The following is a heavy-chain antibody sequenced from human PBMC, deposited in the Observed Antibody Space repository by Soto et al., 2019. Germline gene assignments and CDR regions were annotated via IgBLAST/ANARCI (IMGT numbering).Heavy chain of an antibody. CDR3: ARHSPINPIAAAGSPAGGGGAFDI. CDR2: IYYSGST. D-gene: IGHD6-13*01. CDR1: GGSISSYY. V-gene: IGHV4-59*08. J-gene: IGHJ3*02. Sequence: SETLSLTCTVSGGSISSYYWSWIRQPPGKGLEWIGYIYYSGSTHYNPSLKSRVTISVDTSKNQFSLKLSSVTAADTAVYYCARHSPINPIAAAGSPAGGGGAFDIWGQGTMVTVSS.